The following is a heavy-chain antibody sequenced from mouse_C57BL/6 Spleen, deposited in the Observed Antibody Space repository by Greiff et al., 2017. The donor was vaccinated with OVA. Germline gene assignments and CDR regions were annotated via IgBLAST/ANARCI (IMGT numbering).Heavy chain of an antibody. J-gene: IGHJ4*01. CDR2: INPNNGGT. V-gene: IGHV1-26*01. CDR3: ARGAPMIRRAMDY. D-gene: IGHD2-3*01. CDR1: GYTFTDYY. Sequence: EVQLQQSGPELVKPGASVKISCKASGYTFTDYYMNWVKQSHGKSLEWIGDINPNNGGTSYNQKFKGKATLTVDKSSSTAYMELRSLTSEDSAVYYCARGAPMIRRAMDYWGQGTSVTVSS.